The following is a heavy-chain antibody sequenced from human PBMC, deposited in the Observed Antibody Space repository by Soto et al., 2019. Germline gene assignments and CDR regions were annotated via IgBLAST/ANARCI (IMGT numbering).Heavy chain of an antibody. Sequence: EVQLVESGGGLVQPGGSLRLSCAASGFTFNSYWMHWVRQAPGKGLVWVSRIDRDGTDTNYADSVKGRFTISRDNAKKTLLLQMNSLTAEDTAEYYCARATTTVTTRPTLGYWGRGTLVTVSS. D-gene: IGHD4-17*01. CDR3: ARATTTVTTRPTLGY. J-gene: IGHJ4*02. CDR1: GFTFNSYW. V-gene: IGHV3-74*01. CDR2: IDRDGTDT.